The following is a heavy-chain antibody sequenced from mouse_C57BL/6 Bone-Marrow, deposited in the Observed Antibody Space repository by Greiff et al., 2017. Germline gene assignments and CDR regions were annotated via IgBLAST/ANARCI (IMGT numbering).Heavy chain of an antibody. CDR1: GFSLTSYG. Sequence: QVHVKQSGPGLVQPSQSLSITCTVSGFSLTSYGVHWVRQSPGKGLEWLGVIWRGGSTDYNAAFMSRLSITKDNSKSQVFFKMNSLQADDTAIYYCAKNGGGNSYYFDYWGQGTTLTVSS. V-gene: IGHV2-5*01. J-gene: IGHJ2*01. D-gene: IGHD2-1*01. CDR3: AKNGGGNSYYFDY. CDR2: IWRGGST.